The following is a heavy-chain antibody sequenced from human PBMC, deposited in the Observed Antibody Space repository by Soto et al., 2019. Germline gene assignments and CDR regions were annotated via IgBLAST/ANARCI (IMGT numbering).Heavy chain of an antibody. V-gene: IGHV3-7*01. CDR3: ARVNTVGGY. CDR2: IKQDGSEK. J-gene: IGHJ4*02. D-gene: IGHD4-17*01. CDR1: GFTLSNYW. Sequence: DVQLVESGGGLVQPGGSLRLSCAASGFTLSNYWMSWVRQAPGKGLEWVANIKQDGSEKNYVDSVKGRFTISRDNAKSSLYLQMNSLRAEDTAVYYCARVNTVGGYWGQGTLVTVSS.